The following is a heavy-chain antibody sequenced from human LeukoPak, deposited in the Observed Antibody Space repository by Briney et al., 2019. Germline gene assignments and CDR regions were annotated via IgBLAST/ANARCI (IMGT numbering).Heavy chain of an antibody. CDR3: ARPSVDGSGSYPY. CDR1: GYSFTSYW. D-gene: IGHD3-10*01. Sequence: GESLKISCRSSGYSFTSYWISWVRQMPGKGLEWMGRIDPSDSYTSYSPSFQRHVTISADKSISTAYLQWSSLKASDTAMFYCARPSVDGSGSYPYWGQGTLVTVSS. CDR2: IDPSDSYT. V-gene: IGHV5-10-1*01. J-gene: IGHJ4*02.